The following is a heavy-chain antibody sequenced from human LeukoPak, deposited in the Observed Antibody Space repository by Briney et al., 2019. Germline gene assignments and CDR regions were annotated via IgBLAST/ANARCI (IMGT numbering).Heavy chain of an antibody. CDR3: ARVSGTSGPPTGFDP. V-gene: IGHV3-21*01. J-gene: IGHJ5*02. Sequence: GGSLRLPCAASVHTFSSYSMNWVRQAPGKGREWGSSISSSRSYIYYADSVKGRLTISRDNAKNSLYLQMNSLRAVETAVYYCARVSGTSGPPTGFDPWGQGTLVTVSS. CDR1: VHTFSSYS. CDR2: ISSSRSYI. D-gene: IGHD2-2*01.